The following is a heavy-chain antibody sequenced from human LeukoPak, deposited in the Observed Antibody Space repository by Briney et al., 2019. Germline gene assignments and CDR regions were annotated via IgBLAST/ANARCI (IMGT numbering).Heavy chain of an antibody. D-gene: IGHD6-19*01. CDR1: GFTFSSYS. CDR3: AREDVDITVATSGAFDI. Sequence: GGSLRLSCAASGFTFSSYSFNWLRQAPGKGLVWVSRIISDGSSTNYADSVKGRFTISRDNAKNTLYLQMNSLRAEDTALYYCAREDVDITVATSGAFDIWGQGTMVTVSS. CDR2: IISDGSST. V-gene: IGHV3-74*01. J-gene: IGHJ3*02.